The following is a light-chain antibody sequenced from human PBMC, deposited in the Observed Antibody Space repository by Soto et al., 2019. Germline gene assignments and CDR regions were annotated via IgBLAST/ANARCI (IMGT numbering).Light chain of an antibody. V-gene: IGLV2-14*03. CDR3: SSYTDFILYV. CDR1: SSDVGGYNY. CDR2: DVG. J-gene: IGLJ1*01. Sequence: QSVLTQPASVSGSPGQSISISCTGTSSDVGGYNYVSWYQHQPGKAPKLVIFDVGGRPSGISNRFSGSKSGNTASLTISGLRPEDDSDYYCSSYTDFILYVFGTGTKVTVL.